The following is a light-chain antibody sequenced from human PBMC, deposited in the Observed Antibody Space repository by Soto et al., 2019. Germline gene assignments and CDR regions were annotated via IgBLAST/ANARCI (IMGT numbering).Light chain of an antibody. CDR1: QGISSY. V-gene: IGKV1-8*01. CDR2: AAS. CDR3: QQYYSYPRVT. Sequence: AIRMTQSPSSLSASTGDRVTITCRASQGISSYLAWYQQKPGKAPKLLIYAASTLQSGVPSRFSGSGSGTDFPLTIRCLQSEDFATYYGQQYYSYPRVTVGQGTKLEIK. J-gene: IGKJ2*01.